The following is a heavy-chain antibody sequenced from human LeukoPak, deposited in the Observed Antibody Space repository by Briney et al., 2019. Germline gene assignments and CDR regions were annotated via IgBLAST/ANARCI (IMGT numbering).Heavy chain of an antibody. CDR2: ISAYDGNT. Sequence: ASVKVSCKASGYTFTSYGISWVRQAPGQGLEWMGWISAYDGNTNYAQKLQGRVTMTEDTSTDTAYMELSSLRSEDTAVYYCATVPYSSSSGAFDYWGQGTLVTVSS. CDR3: ATVPYSSSSGAFDY. V-gene: IGHV1-18*01. CDR1: GYTFTSYG. D-gene: IGHD6-6*01. J-gene: IGHJ4*02.